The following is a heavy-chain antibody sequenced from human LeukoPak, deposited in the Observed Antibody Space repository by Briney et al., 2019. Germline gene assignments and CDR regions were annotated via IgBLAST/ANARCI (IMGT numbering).Heavy chain of an antibody. J-gene: IGHJ4*02. Sequence: GASVKVSCTASGYTFTSYAMHWVRQAPGQRLEWMGWINAGNGNTKYSQKFQGRVTITRDTSASTAYMELSSLRSEDTAVYYCARDWSGYYINYFDYWGQGTLVTVSS. D-gene: IGHD3-3*01. CDR3: ARDWSGYYINYFDY. CDR1: GYTFTSYA. V-gene: IGHV1-3*01. CDR2: INAGNGNT.